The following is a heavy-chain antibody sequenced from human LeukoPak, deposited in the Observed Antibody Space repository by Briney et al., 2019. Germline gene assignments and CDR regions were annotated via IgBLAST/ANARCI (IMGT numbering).Heavy chain of an antibody. CDR1: GGSISSSNW. D-gene: IGHD6-13*01. Sequence: SETLSLTCAVSGGSISSSNWWSWVRQPPGKGLEWIGEIYHSGSTNYNPSLKSRVTISVDKSKNQFSLKLSSVTAADTAVYYCARVAAAGTFDYYYGMDVWGQGTTVTVSS. CDR2: IYHSGST. J-gene: IGHJ6*02. CDR3: ARVAAAGTFDYYYGMDV. V-gene: IGHV4-4*02.